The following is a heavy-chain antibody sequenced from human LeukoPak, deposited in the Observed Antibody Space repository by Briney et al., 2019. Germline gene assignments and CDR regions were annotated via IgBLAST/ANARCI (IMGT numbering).Heavy chain of an antibody. Sequence: GPLRLSCAASGFTFSSYSMNWVRQAPGKGLEWVSSISSSSSYIYYADSVKGRFTISRDNAKNSLYLQMNSLRAEDTAVYYCARDIWPARNGKDYWGQGTLVTVSS. J-gene: IGHJ4*02. D-gene: IGHD3/OR15-3a*01. V-gene: IGHV3-21*01. CDR2: ISSSSSYI. CDR1: GFTFSSYS. CDR3: ARDIWPARNGKDY.